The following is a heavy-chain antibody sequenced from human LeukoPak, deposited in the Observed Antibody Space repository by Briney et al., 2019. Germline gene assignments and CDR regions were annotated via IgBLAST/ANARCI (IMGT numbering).Heavy chain of an antibody. D-gene: IGHD1-26*01. V-gene: IGHV1-8*01. J-gene: IGHJ4*02. CDR3: AIRRWELLGDYFDY. CDR2: MNPNSGNT. CDR1: GYTFTSYD. Sequence: ASVKVSCKASGYTFTSYDINWVRQATGQGLEWMGWMNPNSGNTGYAQKFQGRVTITTDESTSTAYMELSSLRSEDTAVYYCAIRRWELLGDYFDYWGQGTLVTVSS.